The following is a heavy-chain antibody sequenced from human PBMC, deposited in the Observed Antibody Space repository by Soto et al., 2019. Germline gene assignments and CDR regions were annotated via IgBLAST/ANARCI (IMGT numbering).Heavy chain of an antibody. CDR3: AREGVGGYGSGSYYNWFDP. V-gene: IGHV6-1*01. CDR1: GDSVSSKSAA. CDR2: TYYRSKWYN. D-gene: IGHD3-10*01. Sequence: QTLSLTCVISGDSVSSKSAAWNWIRQSPSRGLEWLGRTYYRSKWYNDYAVSVKSRITINPDTSKNQFSLQLNSVTPEDTAVYYCAREGVGGYGSGSYYNWFDPWGQGTLVTVSS. J-gene: IGHJ5*02.